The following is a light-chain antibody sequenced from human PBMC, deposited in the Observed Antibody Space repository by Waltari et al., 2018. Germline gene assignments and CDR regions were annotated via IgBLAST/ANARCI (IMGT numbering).Light chain of an antibody. V-gene: IGKV3-20*01. CDR1: QSVSSSY. CDR2: GAS. CDR3: QQYVTSPLA. Sequence: EIVLTQSPGTLSLSPGERATLSCRASQSVSSSYLAWYQQKPGQAPRLLIYGASSRATGIPDRFSGSGSGTDFTLTINRLEPEDFAVYYCQQYVTSPLAFGQGTRLEIK. J-gene: IGKJ5*01.